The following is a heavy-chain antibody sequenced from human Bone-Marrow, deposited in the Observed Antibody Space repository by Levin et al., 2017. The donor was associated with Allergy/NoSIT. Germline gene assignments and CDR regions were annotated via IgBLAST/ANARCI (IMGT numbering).Heavy chain of an antibody. D-gene: IGHD2-15*01. V-gene: IGHV3-23*01. Sequence: GESLKISCAASGFTFSTYAMNWVRQAPGKGLEWVSVISGNGGNTFFADSVKGRFTISRDNSKNTLYLHMNSLSAEDTAVYYCASDIGGEGFYYGLDVWGQGTTVTVSS. CDR2: ISGNGGNT. CDR3: ASDIGGEGFYYGLDV. J-gene: IGHJ6*02. CDR1: GFTFSTYA.